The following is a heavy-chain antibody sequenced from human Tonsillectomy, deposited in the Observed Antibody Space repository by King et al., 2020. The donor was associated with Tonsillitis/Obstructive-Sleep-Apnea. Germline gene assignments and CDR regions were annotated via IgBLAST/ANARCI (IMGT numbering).Heavy chain of an antibody. Sequence: LQLQESGPGLVKPSGTLSLTCAVSGGSISSSNWWSWVRQPPGKGLEWIGKIYHSGSTYYNPSLTSRVTISVDKSKNHFSLRLSSVTAADTDVYYWARGYCSSPSCHGDDAFDIWGQGTMVTVSS. D-gene: IGHD2-2*01. J-gene: IGHJ3*02. V-gene: IGHV4-4*02. CDR1: GGSISSSNW. CDR3: ARGYCSSPSCHGDDAFDI. CDR2: IYHSGST.